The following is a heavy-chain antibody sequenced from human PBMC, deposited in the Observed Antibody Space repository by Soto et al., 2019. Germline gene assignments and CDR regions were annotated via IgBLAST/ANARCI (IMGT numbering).Heavy chain of an antibody. CDR1: GYTFTSYA. CDR2: INAGNGNT. Sequence: QSQLVQSGAEEKKPGASVKVSCKASGYTFTSYAIHWVRQAPGQRLEWMGGINAGNGNTKYSPKFQGRVTITRDTSARTAYMEMSSLRSEDTAVYYCARWAAGFAYWGQGTLVTVSS. J-gene: IGHJ4*02. D-gene: IGHD6-13*01. CDR3: ARWAAGFAY. V-gene: IGHV1-3*05.